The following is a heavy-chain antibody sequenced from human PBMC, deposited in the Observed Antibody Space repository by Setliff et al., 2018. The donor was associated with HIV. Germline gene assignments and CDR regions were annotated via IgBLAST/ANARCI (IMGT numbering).Heavy chain of an antibody. CDR1: GGSFSGYY. CDR2: INHSGST. Sequence: PSETLSLTCAVYGGSFSGYYWSWIRQPPGKGLEWIGEINHSGSTKYNPSLKSRVTISVDTSTNQLSLKLSSVTAADTAVYYCARVGYYDSSFDYWGQGTLVTVSS. V-gene: IGHV4-34*01. D-gene: IGHD3-22*01. CDR3: ARVGYYDSSFDY. J-gene: IGHJ4*02.